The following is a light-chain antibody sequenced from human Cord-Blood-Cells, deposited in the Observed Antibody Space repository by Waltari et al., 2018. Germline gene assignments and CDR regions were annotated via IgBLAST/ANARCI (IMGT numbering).Light chain of an antibody. CDR1: SSHVGSYNL. CDR2: EGS. CDR3: CSYAGSSTWV. V-gene: IGLV2-23*01. J-gene: IGLJ3*02. Sequence: QSALTQPASVSGSPGQSITISCTGTSSHVGSYNLVSWYQHHPGQAPKLMIYEGSKRPSGVSNRFSGSKAGNTASLTISGLQAEDEADYYCCSYAGSSTWVFGGGTKLTVL.